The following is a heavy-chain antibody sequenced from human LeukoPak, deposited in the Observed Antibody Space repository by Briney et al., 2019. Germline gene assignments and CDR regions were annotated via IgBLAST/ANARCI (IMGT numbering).Heavy chain of an antibody. J-gene: IGHJ6*03. D-gene: IGHD3-22*01. CDR3: ARAAKDDSSGDYYYYYYMDV. Sequence: SVKVSCKASGGTFSNHAVSWVRQAPGQGLEWMGGIIPIFGTANYAQKFQGRVTITADESTSTAYMELSSLRSEDTAVYYCARAAKDDSSGDYYYYYYMDVWGKGTTVTISS. CDR1: GGTFSNHA. V-gene: IGHV1-69*13. CDR2: IIPIFGTA.